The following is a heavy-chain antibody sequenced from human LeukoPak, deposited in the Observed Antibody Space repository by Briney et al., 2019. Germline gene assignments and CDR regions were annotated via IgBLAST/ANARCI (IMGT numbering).Heavy chain of an antibody. V-gene: IGHV3-30*04. D-gene: IGHD6-19*01. Sequence: GGSLRLSCAASGFTFSSYATHWVRQAPGKGLEWVAVISYDGSNKYYADSVKGRFTISRDNSKNTLYLQMNSLRAEDTAVYYCARDRSGWSLDYWGQGTLVTVSS. J-gene: IGHJ4*02. CDR3: ARDRSGWSLDY. CDR1: GFTFSSYA. CDR2: ISYDGSNK.